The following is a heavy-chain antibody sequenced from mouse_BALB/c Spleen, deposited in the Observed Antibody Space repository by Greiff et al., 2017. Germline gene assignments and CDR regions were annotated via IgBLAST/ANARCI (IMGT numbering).Heavy chain of an antibody. CDR1: GFTFSSYT. CDR2: ISNGGGST. Sequence: DVMLVESGGGLVQPGGSLKLSCAASGFTFSSYTMSWVRQTPEKRQEWVAYISNGGGSTYYPDTVKGRFTISRDNAKNTLYLQMSSLKSEDTAMYYCARWMITTRYAMDYWGQGTSVTVSS. D-gene: IGHD2-4*01. J-gene: IGHJ4*01. CDR3: ARWMITTRYAMDY. V-gene: IGHV5-12-2*01.